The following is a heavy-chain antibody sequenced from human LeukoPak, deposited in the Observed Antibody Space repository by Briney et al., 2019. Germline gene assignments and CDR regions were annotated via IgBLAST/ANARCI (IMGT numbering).Heavy chain of an antibody. D-gene: IGHD6-6*01. CDR2: INRDGSER. CDR3: ARSSYSSSSSV. Sequence: TGGSLRLSCAASGFTFSNYWMTWVRQAPGKGLEWVANINRDGSERYYVDSVKGRFTISRDNAKNSLYLQMNSLRAEDTALYYCARSSYSSSSSVWGQGTMVTVSS. V-gene: IGHV3-7*03. CDR1: GFTFSNYW. J-gene: IGHJ3*01.